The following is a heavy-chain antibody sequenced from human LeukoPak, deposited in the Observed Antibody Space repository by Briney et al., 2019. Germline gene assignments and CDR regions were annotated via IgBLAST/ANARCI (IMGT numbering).Heavy chain of an antibody. V-gene: IGHV3-48*01. CDR3: AREGHCSTTSCALDAIEI. J-gene: IGHJ3*02. CDR2: ISSSSATI. D-gene: IGHD2-2*01. CDR1: GFSLSAYN. Sequence: GGSLRLSCEGSGFSLSAYNMNWVRQAPGKGLENVSYISSSSATIFYADSVKGRFTISRDNAKNSLSLQMKSLRAEDTAVYYCAREGHCSTTSCALDAIEIWGQGTLVAVSS.